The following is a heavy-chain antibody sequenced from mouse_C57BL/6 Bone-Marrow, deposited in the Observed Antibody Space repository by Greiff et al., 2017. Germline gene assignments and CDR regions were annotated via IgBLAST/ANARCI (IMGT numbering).Heavy chain of an antibody. CDR3: AREEDIYYGIPYAMDY. V-gene: IGHV1-56*01. D-gene: IGHD2-1*01. CDR1: GYTFTSHW. J-gene: IGHJ4*01. CDR2: IFPGSGSN. Sequence: QVQLQQSGPELVRPGASVKISCKAPGYTFTSHWMQWVRQRPGQGLEWIGEIFPGSGSNYYNEKFKGKATLTVDTSSSTAYMQLSSLTSEDSAVYFCAREEDIYYGIPYAMDYWGQGTSVTVSS.